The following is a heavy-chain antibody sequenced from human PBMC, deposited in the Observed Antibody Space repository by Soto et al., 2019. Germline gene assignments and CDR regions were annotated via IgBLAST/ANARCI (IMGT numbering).Heavy chain of an antibody. Sequence: QVQLVQSGAEVKEPGDSVRVSCEASGYTFTAYYIHWVRQAPGQGLEWMGWINPKFGDTTYAQDLKGRLTLTRDMSISTVYMDLSRLTSDDTAIYYCARNMDYYYGPGSGNGHGVWGQGTTVNVFS. V-gene: IGHV1-2*02. D-gene: IGHD3-10*01. CDR3: ARNMDYYYGPGSGNGHGV. CDR2: INPKFGDT. CDR1: GYTFTAYY. J-gene: IGHJ6*02.